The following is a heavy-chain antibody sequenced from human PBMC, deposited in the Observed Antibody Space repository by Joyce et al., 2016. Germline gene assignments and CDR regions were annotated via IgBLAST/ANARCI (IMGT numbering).Heavy chain of an antibody. J-gene: IGHJ4*02. D-gene: IGHD4-23*01. CDR1: GGSISSGGYS. CDR3: ARKVGTPEGWPYYFDY. CDR2: IYHSGRS. Sequence: QLQLQESGSGLVKPSQTLSLTCGVSGGSISSGGYSWSWIRQPPGKGLEWIGYIYHSGRSYYNPSLRGRVTMSVDRSKDQFSLKLTSVTAADTAVYYGARKVGTPEGWPYYFDYWGQGTLVTVSS. V-gene: IGHV4-30-2*01.